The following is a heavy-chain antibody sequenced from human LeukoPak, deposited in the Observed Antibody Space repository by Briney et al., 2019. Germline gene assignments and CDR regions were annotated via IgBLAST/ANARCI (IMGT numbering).Heavy chain of an antibody. CDR2: IYYSGST. CDR1: GGSISSGGYY. D-gene: IGHD5-24*01. CDR3: ARDRWMALDY. V-gene: IGHV4-31*03. Sequence: SETLSLTCTVSGGSISSGGYYWSWIRQHPGKGLEWIGYIYYSGSTYYNPSLKSRVTISVDTSKNQFSLKLSSVTAADTAVYYCARDRWMALDYWGQGTLVTVSS. J-gene: IGHJ4*02.